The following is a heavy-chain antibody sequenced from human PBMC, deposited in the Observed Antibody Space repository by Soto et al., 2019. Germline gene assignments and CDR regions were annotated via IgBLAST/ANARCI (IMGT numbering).Heavy chain of an antibody. CDR1: GFTFSSFA. CDR2: ITGSGSSA. Sequence: EVQLLESGGGLVQPGGSLRLSCAASGFTFSSFAMNWVRQAPGKGLEGVSAITGSGSSAYFADAVKGRFTISRDNSKKTLYLQRNSRRVEDSGVYFCAKAKVTTSYLYGMDVRGQGTTVIVSS. V-gene: IGHV3-23*01. CDR3: AKAKVTTSYLYGMDV. J-gene: IGHJ6*02. D-gene: IGHD4-4*01.